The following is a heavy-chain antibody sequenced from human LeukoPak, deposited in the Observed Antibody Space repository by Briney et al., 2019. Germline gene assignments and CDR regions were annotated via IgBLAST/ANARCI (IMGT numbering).Heavy chain of an antibody. V-gene: IGHV3-23*01. J-gene: IGHJ4*02. D-gene: IGHD2-2*01. Sequence: GGSLRLSCAASGFTFSSYAMSWVRQAPGKGLEWVSAISGSGGSTYYADSVRGRFTISRDNSKNTLHLQMNSLSAEDTAVYYCAKGVDGYCSSTSCYAYDYRGQGTLVTVSS. CDR1: GFTFSSYA. CDR3: AKGVDGYCSSTSCYAYDY. CDR2: ISGSGGST.